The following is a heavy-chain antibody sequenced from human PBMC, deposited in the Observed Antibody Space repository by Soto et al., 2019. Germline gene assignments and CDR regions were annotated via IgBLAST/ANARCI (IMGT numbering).Heavy chain of an antibody. D-gene: IGHD3-10*01. CDR3: AGGLLLYGSGSYNY. Sequence: PSETLSLTCAVYGGSFSGYYWSWIRQPPGKGLEWIGEINHSGSTNYNPSLKSRVAISVDTSKNQFSLKLSSVTAADTAVYYCAGGLLLYGSGSYNYWGQGTLVTVSS. V-gene: IGHV4-34*01. CDR1: GGSFSGYY. CDR2: INHSGST. J-gene: IGHJ4*02.